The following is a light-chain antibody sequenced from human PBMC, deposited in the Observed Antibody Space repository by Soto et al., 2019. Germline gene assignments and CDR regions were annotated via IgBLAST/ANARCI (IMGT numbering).Light chain of an antibody. J-gene: IGLJ1*01. Sequence: QSVLTQPASVAGCPGQSITISCTGTSNDIGGYNHVSWYQQHPGKAPKLVIFDVTNRPSGVSNRFSGSKSGNTASLTISGLQAEDEADYYFSSFTTSGTLYVFGTGTKLTVL. CDR1: SNDIGGYNH. CDR2: DVT. V-gene: IGLV2-14*01. CDR3: SSFTTSGTLYV.